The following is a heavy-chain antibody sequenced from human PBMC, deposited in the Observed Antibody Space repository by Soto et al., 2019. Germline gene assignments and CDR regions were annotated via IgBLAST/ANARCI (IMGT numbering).Heavy chain of an antibody. CDR2: IWRNGKNQ. V-gene: IGHV3-33*01. CDR1: GFTFSGHA. D-gene: IGHD6-13*01. Sequence: QVQLVESGGGVVQPEKSLRVSCAASGFTFSGHAMHWVRQAPGTGLEWVAQIWRNGKNQYSSDSVKGRFTVSRDNSKNMVSLQMDSLRAEDTAGYCCARDGQQGTSYGMAVWGQGTTVTVSS. J-gene: IGHJ6*02. CDR3: ARDGQQGTSYGMAV.